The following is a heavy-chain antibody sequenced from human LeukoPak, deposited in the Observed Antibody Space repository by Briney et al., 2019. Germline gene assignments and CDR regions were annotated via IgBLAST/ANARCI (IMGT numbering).Heavy chain of an antibody. D-gene: IGHD3-10*01. CDR1: GGSVSSSRYY. Sequence: SETLSLTCPVSGGSVSSSRYYWGWIRQPPGKGLEWIGSIYYTGSTNYNPSLKSRVTISVDTSKNQFSLKLSSVTAADTAVYYCARSYYYGSGSPNYWGQGTLVTVSS. CDR3: ARSYYYGSGSPNY. V-gene: IGHV4-39*07. J-gene: IGHJ4*02. CDR2: IYYTGST.